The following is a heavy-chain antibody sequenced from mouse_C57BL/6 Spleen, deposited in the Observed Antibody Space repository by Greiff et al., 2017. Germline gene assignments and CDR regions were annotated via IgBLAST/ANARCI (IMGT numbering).Heavy chain of an antibody. CDR1: GFTFSSYA. CDR2: ISDGGSYT. Sequence: EVMLVESGGGLVKPGGSPKLSCAASGFTFSSYAMSWVRQTPEKRLEWVATISDGGSYTYYPDNVKGRFTISRDNAKNNLYLQMSHLKSEDTAMYYCARGDDYGAYWGQGTLVTVSA. V-gene: IGHV5-4*03. CDR3: ARGDDYGAY. J-gene: IGHJ3*01. D-gene: IGHD2-4*01.